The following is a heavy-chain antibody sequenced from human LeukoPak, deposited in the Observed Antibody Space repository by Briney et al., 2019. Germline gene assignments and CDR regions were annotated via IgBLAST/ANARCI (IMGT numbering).Heavy chain of an antibody. V-gene: IGHV4-59*12. J-gene: IGHJ4*02. CDR2: IYYSGST. Sequence: SETLSLTCTVSGVSISRYYWSWVRQPPGKGLEWIGYIYYSGSTYYNPSLKSRVTISVDTSKNQFSLKLSSVTAADTAVYYCAGSTRYVWGGYRLFDYWGQGTLVTVSS. CDR3: AGSTRYVWGGYRLFDY. CDR1: GVSISRYY. D-gene: IGHD3-16*02.